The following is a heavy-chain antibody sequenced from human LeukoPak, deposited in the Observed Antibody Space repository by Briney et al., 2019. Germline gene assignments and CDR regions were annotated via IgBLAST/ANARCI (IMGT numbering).Heavy chain of an antibody. CDR2: ISAADGDNT. CDR1: GFTFRNYA. J-gene: IGHJ6*02. D-gene: IGHD3-22*01. CDR3: AKEYYYDSSGYYPIYYYYYGMDV. Sequence: GGSLRLSCAASGFTFRNYAMGWVRQAPGKGLEWVSVISAADGDNTYYADSVKGRFSISRDNSNYTLHLQMNSLRAEDTAVYYCAKEYYYDSSGYYPIYYYYYGMDVWGQGTTVTVSS. V-gene: IGHV3-23*01.